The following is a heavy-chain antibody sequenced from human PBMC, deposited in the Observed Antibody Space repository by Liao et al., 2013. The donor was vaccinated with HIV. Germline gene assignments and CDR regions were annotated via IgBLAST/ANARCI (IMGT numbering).Heavy chain of an antibody. V-gene: IGHV4-34*01. CDR3: ARVYSGTFEHYYHYYMDV. D-gene: IGHD1-26*01. CDR2: INHSGNT. CDR1: GGSFNNYY. Sequence: QVRLQQWGAGLLKPSETLSLTCAVYGGSFNNYYWSWIRQPPREGGVEWIGEINHSGNTNYSPSLKSRVTISVDTYKNQVSLKLSSVTAADTAVYYCARVYSGTFEHYYHYYMDVWGKGTTVTVSS. J-gene: IGHJ6*03.